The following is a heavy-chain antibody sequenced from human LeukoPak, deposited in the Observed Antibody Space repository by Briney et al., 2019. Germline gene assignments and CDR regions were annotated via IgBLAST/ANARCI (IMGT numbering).Heavy chain of an antibody. CDR1: GGSISSRSHY. Sequence: SETLSLTCTVSGGSISSRSHYWSWIRQPAGKGLERIGRIYTSGSTNYNSSLKSRVTISVDASKNQFSLQLNSVTAADTAVYYCARQNKWFDPWGQGTLVTVSS. CDR3: ARQNKWFDP. V-gene: IGHV4-61*02. J-gene: IGHJ5*02. CDR2: IYTSGST. D-gene: IGHD2/OR15-2a*01.